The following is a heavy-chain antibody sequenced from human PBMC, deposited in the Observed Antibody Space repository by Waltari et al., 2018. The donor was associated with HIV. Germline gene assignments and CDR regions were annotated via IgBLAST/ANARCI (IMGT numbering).Heavy chain of an antibody. J-gene: IGHJ3*02. V-gene: IGHV3-9*01. CDR3: AKDLSRISMIVVNDGFDI. CDR2: ISWSSGSI. D-gene: IGHD3-22*01. CDR1: GSTFADYD. Sequence: EVQLVESGGGLVQPGRSLRLSCAASGSTFADYDLHWVRQAPGKGLEWVSGISWSSGSIAYADSVKGRFNISRDNAKNSLYLQMNSLRAEDTALYYCAKDLSRISMIVVNDGFDIWGQGTMVIVSS.